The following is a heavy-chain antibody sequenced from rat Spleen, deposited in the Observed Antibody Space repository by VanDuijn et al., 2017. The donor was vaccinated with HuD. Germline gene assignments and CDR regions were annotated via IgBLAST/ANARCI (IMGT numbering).Heavy chain of an antibody. J-gene: IGHJ2*01. CDR1: GFSLTSYN. CDR3: ARENY. CDR2: IWNTGGT. V-gene: IGHV2-41*01. Sequence: QVQLKESGPGLVQPSQTLSLTCTVAGFSLTSYNVHWVRQPPGKGLEWMGVIWNTGGTRYNSALKSRLSISKDTSKSQVFLKMSSLQTEDTATYYCARENYWGQGVMVTVSS.